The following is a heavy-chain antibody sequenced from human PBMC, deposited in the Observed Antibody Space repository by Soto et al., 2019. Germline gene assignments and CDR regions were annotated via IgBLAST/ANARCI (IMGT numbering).Heavy chain of an antibody. Sequence: EVQLLESGGDLVQPGGSLRLSCAASGFTFRGHWMHWVRQVPGKGLEWVSRINTDGGSSAYADSGKGRFSISRDNAKNTLYLQMNGLRAEDTAVYYCAREAGYCSRTSCYRRAFDTWGQGTTVTVSS. CDR1: GFTFRGHW. J-gene: IGHJ3*02. V-gene: IGHV3-74*03. D-gene: IGHD2-2*01. CDR3: AREAGYCSRTSCYRRAFDT. CDR2: INTDGGSS.